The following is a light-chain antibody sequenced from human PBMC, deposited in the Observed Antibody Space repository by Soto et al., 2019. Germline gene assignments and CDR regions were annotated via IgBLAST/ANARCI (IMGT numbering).Light chain of an antibody. V-gene: IGLV2-14*03. CDR3: ASYTTTSTRV. CDR1: SSYVGAYDY. CDR2: EVS. Sequence: QSVLTQPSSVSGSPGQSIAISCTGTSSYVGAYDYVSWYQQHPDKAPKLMIYEVSNRPSGVSDRFSGSKSVNTATLTISGLQAEDEADYYCASYTTTSTRVFGTGTRSTS. J-gene: IGLJ1*01.